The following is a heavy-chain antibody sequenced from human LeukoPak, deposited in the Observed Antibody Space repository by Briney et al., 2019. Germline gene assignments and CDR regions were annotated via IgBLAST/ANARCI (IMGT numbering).Heavy chain of an antibody. Sequence: GGSLRLSCAGTGFTFSNFATHWVRQSPGRGLQWVAVIWNDGSKTYYEDSVKGRFTISRDNSKNTVYLQVNSLRAEDTALYYCARGIAAAGNPNWFDPWGQGTLVTVSS. J-gene: IGHJ5*02. CDR3: ARGIAAAGNPNWFDP. V-gene: IGHV3-33*01. D-gene: IGHD6-13*01. CDR2: IWNDGSKT. CDR1: GFTFSNFA.